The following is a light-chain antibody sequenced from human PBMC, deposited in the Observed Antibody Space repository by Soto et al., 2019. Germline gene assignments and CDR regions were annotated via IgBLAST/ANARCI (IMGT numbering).Light chain of an antibody. J-gene: IGLJ3*02. Sequence: QSALTQPASVSGSPGQSITISCTGTSSDVGGYDHVSWYQQHPGKAPKLIIYDVTVRPSGISRRFSGSKSDNTASLAVSGLHPEDEADYYCSSYTNQDTLLFGGGTKLTVL. CDR3: SSYTNQDTLL. CDR2: DVT. V-gene: IGLV2-14*03. CDR1: SSDVGGYDH.